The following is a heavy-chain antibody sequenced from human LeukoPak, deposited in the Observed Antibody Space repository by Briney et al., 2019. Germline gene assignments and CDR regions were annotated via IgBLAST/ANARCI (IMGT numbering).Heavy chain of an antibody. Sequence: PSGTLSLTCAVSGGSISSSNWWSWVRQPPGKGLEWIGEIYPSGSTNYNPSLKSRVTISVDKSKNQFSLKLSSVTAADTAVYYCARDRRYCSSTSCYQGFDYWGQGTLVTVSS. D-gene: IGHD2-2*01. V-gene: IGHV4-4*02. CDR3: ARDRRYCSSTSCYQGFDY. CDR2: IYPSGST. CDR1: GGSISSSNW. J-gene: IGHJ4*02.